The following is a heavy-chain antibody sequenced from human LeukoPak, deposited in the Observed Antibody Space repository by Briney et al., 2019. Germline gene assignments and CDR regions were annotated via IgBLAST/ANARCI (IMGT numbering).Heavy chain of an antibody. CDR3: ASYGSGSYRFDP. CDR2: IHHSGST. D-gene: IGHD3-10*01. Sequence: PSETLSLTCTVSGGSISSYYWSWIRQPPGKGLEWIGYIHHSGSTYYNPSLKSRVIISVDTSKNQFSLKLNSVTAADTAVYYCASYGSGSYRFDPWGQGTLVTVSS. V-gene: IGHV4-59*06. CDR1: GGSISSYY. J-gene: IGHJ5*02.